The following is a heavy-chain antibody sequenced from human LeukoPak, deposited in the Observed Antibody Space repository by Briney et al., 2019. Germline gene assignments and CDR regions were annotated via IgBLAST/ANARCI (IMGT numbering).Heavy chain of an antibody. V-gene: IGHV1-58*02. D-gene: IGHD2-21*02. J-gene: IGHJ6*02. CDR1: GFTFTSSA. CDR2: IVVGGGNT. Sequence: GTSVKVSCKASGFTFTSSAMQWVRRARGQRLEWIGWIVVGGGNTNYAQKFQERVTITRDMSTSTAYMELSSLRSEDTAVYYCAADYLAYCGGDCYSPYYYGMDVWGQGTTVTVSS. CDR3: AADYLAYCGGDCYSPYYYGMDV.